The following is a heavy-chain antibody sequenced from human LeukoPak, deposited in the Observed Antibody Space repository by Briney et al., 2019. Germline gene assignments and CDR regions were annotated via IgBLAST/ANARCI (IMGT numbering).Heavy chain of an antibody. Sequence: HAGGSLRLSCAASGFTFSSYWMHWVRQAPVKGLVWVSRINSDGSSTSYADSVKGRFTISRDNAKNTLYLQMNSLRAEDTAVYYCARKSFADWFDPWGQGTLVTVSS. D-gene: IGHD3-3*01. CDR3: ARKSFADWFDP. J-gene: IGHJ5*02. V-gene: IGHV3-74*01. CDR1: GFTFSSYW. CDR2: INSDGSST.